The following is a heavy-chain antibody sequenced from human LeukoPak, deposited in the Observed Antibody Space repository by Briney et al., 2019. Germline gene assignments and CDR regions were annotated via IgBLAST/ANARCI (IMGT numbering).Heavy chain of an antibody. Sequence: GGSLRLSCAASGFTFSIYWMTWVRQAPGKGLEWVAHINQDGSQKYYADSVKGRFTISRDNAKNSLYLQMNSLRAEDTAVYYCAREGTGDMDVWGKGTTVTVSS. D-gene: IGHD7-27*01. V-gene: IGHV3-7*01. CDR2: INQDGSQK. CDR3: AREGTGDMDV. J-gene: IGHJ6*03. CDR1: GFTFSIYW.